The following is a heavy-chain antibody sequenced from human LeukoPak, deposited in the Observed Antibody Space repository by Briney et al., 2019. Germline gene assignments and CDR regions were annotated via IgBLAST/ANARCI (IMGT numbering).Heavy chain of an antibody. J-gene: IGHJ6*02. CDR2: INGSGGRT. CDR1: GFTFSSYA. D-gene: IGHD6-13*01. V-gene: IGHV3-23*01. CDR3: AKAQRIGASSWYVPGSEYFYAGIDV. Sequence: PGGSLRLSCAASGFTFSSYAMSWVRQAPGKGLEWVSNINGSGGRTYYVDSVKGRFTISRDNSKNTLDLQMNSLRAEDTAVYYCAKAQRIGASSWYVPGSEYFYAGIDVWGQGTTITVSS.